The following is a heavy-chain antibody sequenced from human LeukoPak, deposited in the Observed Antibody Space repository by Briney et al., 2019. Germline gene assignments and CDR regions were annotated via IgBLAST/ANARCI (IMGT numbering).Heavy chain of an antibody. V-gene: IGHV4-30-2*01. Sequence: PSQTLSLTCAVSGDSISSGTNNWSWIRQPPGKGLEWIGYIYHSGSTYYNPSLQSRVTISVDTSKSQFSLKLSSVTAADTAVYYCARTRDFWSGYFDYWGQGILVTVSS. CDR3: ARTRDFWSGYFDY. CDR2: IYHSGST. D-gene: IGHD3-3*01. CDR1: GDSISSGTNN. J-gene: IGHJ4*02.